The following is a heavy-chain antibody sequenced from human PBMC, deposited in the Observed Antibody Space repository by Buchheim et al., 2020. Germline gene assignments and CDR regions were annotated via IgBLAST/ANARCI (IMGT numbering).Heavy chain of an antibody. Sequence: EVQLVESGGGLVQPGGSLRLSCAASGFTFSTYWMSWVRQAPGKGLEWVANIKQDGSEKYYVDSVKGRFTISRDNAKKSLYLQMNSLRAEDTAVYYCARVGASSTSSHYYYYGMDVWGQGTT. CDR1: GFTFSTYW. J-gene: IGHJ6*02. V-gene: IGHV3-7*01. D-gene: IGHD2-2*01. CDR3: ARVGASSTSSHYYYYGMDV. CDR2: IKQDGSEK.